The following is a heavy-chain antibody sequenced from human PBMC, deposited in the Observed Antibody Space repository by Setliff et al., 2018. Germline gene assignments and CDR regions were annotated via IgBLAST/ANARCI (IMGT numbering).Heavy chain of an antibody. J-gene: IGHJ4*02. CDR3: ARDLAD. Sequence: GGSLRLSYAASGFTFSSYAMSWVRQAPGKGLECISYITSSGNTIYYADSVKGRFTISRDNSKNTLYLQMNSLRAEDTAVYYCARDLADWGQGTLVTVSS. V-gene: IGHV3-48*01. CDR2: ITSSGNTI. CDR1: GFTFSSYA.